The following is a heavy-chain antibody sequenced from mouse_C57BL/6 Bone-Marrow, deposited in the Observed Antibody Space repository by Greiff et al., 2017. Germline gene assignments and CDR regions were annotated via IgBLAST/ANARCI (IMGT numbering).Heavy chain of an antibody. V-gene: IGHV2-2*01. CDR3: ARITTVVEGYFDV. J-gene: IGHJ1*03. D-gene: IGHD1-1*01. Sequence: VQLQQSGPGLVQPSQSLSITCTVSGFSLTSYGVHWVRQSPGKGREWLGVIWSGGSTDYNAAFISRLSISKDNSKSQVFFKMNSLQADDTAIYYCARITTVVEGYFDVWGTGTTVTVSS. CDR2: IWSGGST. CDR1: GFSLTSYG.